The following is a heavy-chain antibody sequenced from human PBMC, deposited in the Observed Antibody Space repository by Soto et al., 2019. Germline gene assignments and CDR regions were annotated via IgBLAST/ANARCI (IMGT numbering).Heavy chain of an antibody. J-gene: IGHJ4*02. CDR3: ARGIGDSSLSVGVAAIPVAY. CDR2: INHRGST. V-gene: IGHV4-34*01. CDR1: GGSFSGYY. Sequence: QVQLQQWGAGLLKPSETLSLTCAVYGGSFSGYYWSWIRQPPGKGLEWKGEINHRGSTNYNPSLKSRVTISVDTSKNQFSLKLTSVTAADTAVYYCARGIGDSSLSVGVAAIPVAYWGQGPLATVSS. D-gene: IGHD2-21*02.